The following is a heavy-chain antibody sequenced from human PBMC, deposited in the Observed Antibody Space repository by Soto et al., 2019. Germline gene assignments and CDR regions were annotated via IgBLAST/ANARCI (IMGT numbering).Heavy chain of an antibody. V-gene: IGHV1-69*06. CDR3: ARGVYGSGNYYTGPSAFDI. D-gene: IGHD3-10*01. J-gene: IGHJ3*02. CDR2: TIPVFNTA. CDR1: GGTLSDHG. Sequence: QVQPEQSGAEVKKPGSSVKVSCKASGGTLSDHGVAWLRQAPGQGLEWMGGTIPVFNTAKYAQKFQGRVTVTADKFTNIAYMELSSLRSEDTAFYFCARGVYGSGNYYTGPSAFDIWGQGTMVIVSS.